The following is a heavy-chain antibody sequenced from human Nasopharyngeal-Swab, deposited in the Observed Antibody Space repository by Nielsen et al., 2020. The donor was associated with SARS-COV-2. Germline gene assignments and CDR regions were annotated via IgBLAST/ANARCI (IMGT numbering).Heavy chain of an antibody. V-gene: IGHV1-8*01. J-gene: IGHJ6*02. Sequence: ASVQVSCKASGYNFTTYDFNWVRQATGQGLEWMGWMNPNSGNTGYAQKFQGRVTMTRNTSISTAYMELSSLRSEDTAVYYCARAGAAAPGVYYGMDVWGQGTTVTVSS. CDR2: MNPNSGNT. CDR3: ARAGAAAPGVYYGMDV. CDR1: GYNFTTYD. D-gene: IGHD6-13*01.